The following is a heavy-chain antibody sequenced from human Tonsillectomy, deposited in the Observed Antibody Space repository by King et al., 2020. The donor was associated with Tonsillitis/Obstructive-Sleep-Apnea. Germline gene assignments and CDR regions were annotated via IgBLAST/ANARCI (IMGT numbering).Heavy chain of an antibody. CDR2: VYHTGET. CDR3: ARGWPRLDWFDP. D-gene: IGHD2-15*01. V-gene: IGHV4-4*02. Sequence: QLQESGPGLVKPSETLSVSCAVSGGSISRSNWWSWVRQTPGKGLEWVGEVYHTGETNYNPTLKSRVTMAVDKSKNQFSLNLTSVPAADTAVYYCARGWPRLDWFDPWGQGALVTVSS. J-gene: IGHJ5*02. CDR1: GGSISRSNW.